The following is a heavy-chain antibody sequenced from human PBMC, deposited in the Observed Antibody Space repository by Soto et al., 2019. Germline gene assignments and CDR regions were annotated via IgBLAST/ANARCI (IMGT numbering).Heavy chain of an antibody. V-gene: IGHV4-34*01. CDR2: INHSGST. J-gene: IGHJ6*02. CDR1: GGSFSGYY. CDR3: ARESVRERWYYYYYYGMDV. D-gene: IGHD3-10*01. Sequence: SETLSLTCAVYGGSFSGYYWTWIRQPPGTGLEWIGEINHSGSTNYNPSLKSRVTISVDTSKNQFSLKLSSVTAADTAVYYCARESVRERWYYYYYYGMDVWGQGTTVTVSS.